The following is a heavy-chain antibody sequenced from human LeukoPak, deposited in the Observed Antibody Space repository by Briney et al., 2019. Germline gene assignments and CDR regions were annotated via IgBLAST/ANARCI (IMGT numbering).Heavy chain of an antibody. CDR3: ARIYSSGWYVGY. D-gene: IGHD6-19*01. CDR1: GGSISSYY. Sequence: SETLSLTCTVSGGSISSYYWSWIRQPPWKGLEWIGYIYYSGSTNYNPSLKSRVTISVDTSKNQFSLKLSSVTAADTAVYYCARIYSSGWYVGYWGQGTLVTVSS. V-gene: IGHV4-59*01. J-gene: IGHJ4*02. CDR2: IYYSGST.